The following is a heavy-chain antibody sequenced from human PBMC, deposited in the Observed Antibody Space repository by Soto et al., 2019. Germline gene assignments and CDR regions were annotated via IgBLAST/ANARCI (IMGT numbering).Heavy chain of an antibody. Sequence: GGSLILSCTTSGFTFNTYVMHWVRQAPGKGLEWVAIIWYDGSNKYYADSVKGRFTISRDNSRNTLYLQMNSLRAEDTALYYCARADCTGAYCYSWPFNYGVDVWGQGTTVTVSS. CDR3: ARADCTGAYCYSWPFNYGVDV. J-gene: IGHJ6*02. CDR1: GFTFNTYV. V-gene: IGHV3-33*08. D-gene: IGHD2-15*01. CDR2: IWYDGSNK.